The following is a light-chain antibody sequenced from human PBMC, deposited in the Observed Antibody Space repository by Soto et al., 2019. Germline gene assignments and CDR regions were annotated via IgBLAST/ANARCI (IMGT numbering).Light chain of an antibody. V-gene: IGLV2-8*01. CDR2: EVS. Sequence: QSVLTQPPSASGSPGQSVTISCTGTSSDVGGYNYVSWYQQHPGKAPKLMIYEVSKRPSGVPDRFSGSKSGNTASLTVSGLQAEDEADYYYSSYAGSSYVFGTGTKVTVL. J-gene: IGLJ1*01. CDR1: SSDVGGYNY. CDR3: SSYAGSSYV.